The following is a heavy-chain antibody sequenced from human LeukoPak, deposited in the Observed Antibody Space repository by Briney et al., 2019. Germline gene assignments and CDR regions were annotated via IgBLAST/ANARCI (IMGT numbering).Heavy chain of an antibody. D-gene: IGHD6-19*01. J-gene: IGHJ3*02. CDR2: INWNGGST. CDR3: ARELAVAGTPYNAFDI. Sequence: GGSLRLSCAASGFTFDDYGMSWVRQAPGKGLEWVSGINWNGGSTGYADSVKGRFTISRDNAKNSLYLQMNSLRAEDTAVYYCARELAVAGTPYNAFDIWGQGTMVTVSS. V-gene: IGHV3-20*04. CDR1: GFTFDDYG.